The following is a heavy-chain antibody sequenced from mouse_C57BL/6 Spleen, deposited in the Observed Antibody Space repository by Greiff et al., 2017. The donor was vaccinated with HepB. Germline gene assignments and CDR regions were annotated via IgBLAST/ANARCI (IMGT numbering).Heavy chain of an antibody. Sequence: VQLQQSGPELVKPGASVKLSCKASGYTFTSYDINWVKQRPGQGLEWIGWIYPRDGSTKYNEKFKGKATLTVDTSSSTAYMELHSLTSEDSAVYFCARGDGSIYEGGAMDYWGQGTSVTVSS. CDR3: ARGDGSIYEGGAMDY. D-gene: IGHD5-1*01. V-gene: IGHV1-85*01. CDR2: IYPRDGST. CDR1: GYTFTSYD. J-gene: IGHJ4*01.